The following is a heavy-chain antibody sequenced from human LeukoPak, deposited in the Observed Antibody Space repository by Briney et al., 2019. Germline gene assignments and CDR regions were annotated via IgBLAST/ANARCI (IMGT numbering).Heavy chain of an antibody. CDR1: GESFSGYF. D-gene: IGHD6-13*01. J-gene: IGHJ2*01. Sequence: PSETLSLTCAVYGESFSGYFWSWIRQPPGKGLEWIGEINHSGYTNYNPSLKSRVTISVDTSKKQFSLRLNSVTAADTAVYYCASGELIAAAGTPDLWGRGTLVTVSS. V-gene: IGHV4-34*01. CDR3: ASGELIAAAGTPDL. CDR2: INHSGYT.